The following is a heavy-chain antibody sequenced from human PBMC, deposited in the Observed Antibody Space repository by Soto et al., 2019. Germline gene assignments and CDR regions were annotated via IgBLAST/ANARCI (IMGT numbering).Heavy chain of an antibody. CDR2: VSVSSSYI. CDR1: GFSLRNFN. CDR3: ARHLRGHYGP. V-gene: IGHV3-21*06. D-gene: IGHD4-17*01. Sequence: LILSCEGCGFSLRNFNMIWFRQAPGKGLEWVSSVSVSSSYIYYADSVKGRFRFSRDNANNLVFLQMNGLRPEDTAMYYCARHLRGHYGPWGPGTMVT. J-gene: IGHJ3*01.